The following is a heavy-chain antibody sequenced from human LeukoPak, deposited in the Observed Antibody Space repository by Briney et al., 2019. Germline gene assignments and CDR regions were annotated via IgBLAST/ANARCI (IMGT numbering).Heavy chain of an antibody. CDR1: GYSFTSYW. CDR2: IYPGDSDT. CDR3: ARPNIAARPTGYFDL. V-gene: IGHV5-51*01. Sequence: GESLKISCKGSGYSFTSYWIGWVRQMPGKGLEWMGIIYPGDSDTRYSPSFQGQVTISADKSISTAYLQWSSLKASDTAMYYCARPNIAARPTGYFDLWGRGTLVTVSS. J-gene: IGHJ2*01. D-gene: IGHD6-6*01.